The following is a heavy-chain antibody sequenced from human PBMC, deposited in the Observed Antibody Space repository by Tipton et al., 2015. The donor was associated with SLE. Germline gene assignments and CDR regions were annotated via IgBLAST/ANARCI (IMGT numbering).Heavy chain of an antibody. CDR3: ARAPGQLWPWDY. J-gene: IGHJ4*02. CDR1: GGSISSGGYY. D-gene: IGHD5-18*01. Sequence: LRLSCTVSGGSISSGGYYWSWIRQHPGKGLEWIGYIYYSGSTYYNPSLKSRVTISVDTSKNQFSLKLSSVTAADTAVYYCARAPGQLWPWDYWGQGTLVTVSS. V-gene: IGHV4-31*02. CDR2: IYYSGST.